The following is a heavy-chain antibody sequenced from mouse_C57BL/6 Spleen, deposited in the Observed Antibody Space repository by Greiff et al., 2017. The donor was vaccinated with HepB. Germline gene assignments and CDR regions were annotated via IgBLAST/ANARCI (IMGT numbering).Heavy chain of an antibody. V-gene: IGHV1-63*01. CDR1: GYTFTNYW. D-gene: IGHD1-1*01. CDR2: IYPGGGYT. J-gene: IGHJ4*01. Sequence: QVQLQQSGAELVRPGTSVKMSCKASGYTFTNYWIGWAKQRPGHGLEWIGDIYPGGGYTNYNEKFKGKATLTADKSSSTAYMQFSSLTSDDSAIYYCARGERSLSYYAMDYWGQGTSVTVSS. CDR3: ARGERSLSYYAMDY.